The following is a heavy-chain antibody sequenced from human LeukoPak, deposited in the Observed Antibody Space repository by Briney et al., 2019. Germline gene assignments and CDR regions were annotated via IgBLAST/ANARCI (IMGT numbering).Heavy chain of an antibody. Sequence: SETLSLTCAVYGGSFSAYYWNWLRQSPGKGLEWIGEINHSGSTKYNPSLKSRVSISVDKPKNQFSLRLNSVTAADAAVYYCASRPFHYGFRTHFDSSGQGTLVTVSS. CDR1: GGSFSAYY. CDR2: INHSGST. J-gene: IGHJ5*01. CDR3: ASRPFHYGFRTHFDS. V-gene: IGHV4-34*01. D-gene: IGHD3-10*01.